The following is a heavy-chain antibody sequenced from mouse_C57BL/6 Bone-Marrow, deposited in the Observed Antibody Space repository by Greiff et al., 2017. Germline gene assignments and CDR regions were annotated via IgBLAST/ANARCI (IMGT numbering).Heavy chain of an antibody. CDR2: FYPGGGSI. Sequence: VKLQESGAELVKPGASVKLSCKASGYTFTEYTIHWVKQRSGQGLEWIGWFYPGGGSINYNEKFKGKATLTADKSSSTVYMELRRRTSEDAAVYLCGRNGLLRSLYYFDYWGQGTTVTVSS. D-gene: IGHD2-1*01. J-gene: IGHJ2*01. V-gene: IGHV1-62-2*01. CDR1: GYTFTEYT. CDR3: GRNGLLRSLYYFDY.